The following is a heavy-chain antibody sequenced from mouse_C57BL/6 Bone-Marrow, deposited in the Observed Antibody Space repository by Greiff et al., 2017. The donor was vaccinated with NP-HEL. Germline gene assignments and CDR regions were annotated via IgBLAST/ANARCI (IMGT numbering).Heavy chain of an antibody. CDR1: GFTFSSYA. D-gene: IGHD2-5*01. J-gene: IGHJ1*03. V-gene: IGHV5-4*03. CDR3: ARVPLYYSNYVGYFDV. Sequence: EVKLVESGGGLVKPGGSLKLSCAASGFTFSSYAMSWVRQTPEKRLEWVATISDGGSYTYYPDNVKGRVTISRDNAKNNLYLQMSHLKSEDTAMYYCARVPLYYSNYVGYFDVWGTGTTVTVSS. CDR2: ISDGGSYT.